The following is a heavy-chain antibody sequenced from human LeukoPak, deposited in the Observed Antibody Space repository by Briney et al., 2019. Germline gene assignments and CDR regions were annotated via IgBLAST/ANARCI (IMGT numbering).Heavy chain of an antibody. CDR1: GGTFSSYA. Sequence: GASVKVSCKASGGTFSSYAISWVRQAPGQGLEWMRGIIPIFGTANYAQKFQGRVTITADESTSTAYMELSSLRSEDTAVYYCARDLAPLAAAGSPYFDYWGQGTLVTVSS. J-gene: IGHJ4*02. V-gene: IGHV1-69*13. CDR3: ARDLAPLAAAGSPYFDY. CDR2: IIPIFGTA. D-gene: IGHD6-13*01.